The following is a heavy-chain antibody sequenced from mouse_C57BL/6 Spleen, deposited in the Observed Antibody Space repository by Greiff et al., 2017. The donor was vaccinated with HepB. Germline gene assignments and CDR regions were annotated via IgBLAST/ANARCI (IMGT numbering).Heavy chain of an antibody. J-gene: IGHJ1*03. CDR1: GYAFSSYW. V-gene: IGHV1-80*01. CDR2: IYPGDGDT. D-gene: IGHD2-10*02. Sequence: QVQLQQSGAELVKPGASVKISCKASGYAFSSYWMNWVKQRPGKGLEWIGQIYPGDGDTNYNGKFKGKATLTADKSSSTAYMQLSSLTSEDSAVYFCARGGYGYWYFDVWGTGTTVTVSS. CDR3: ARGGYGYWYFDV.